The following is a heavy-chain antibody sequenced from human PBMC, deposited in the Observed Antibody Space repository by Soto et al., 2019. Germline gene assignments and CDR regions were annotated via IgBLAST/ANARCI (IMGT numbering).Heavy chain of an antibody. V-gene: IGHV4-31*03. CDR1: GGSFSSGGYY. CDR3: ARAPVYCSSTSCYANAFDT. CDR2: IYYSGST. Sequence: SETLSLTCTVSGGSFSSGGYYWSWIRQHPGKGLEWIGYIYYSGSTYYNPSLKSRVTISVDTSKNQFSLKLSSVTAADTAVSYCARAPVYCSSTSCYANAFDTWGQGTLVTVSS. D-gene: IGHD2-2*01. J-gene: IGHJ5*02.